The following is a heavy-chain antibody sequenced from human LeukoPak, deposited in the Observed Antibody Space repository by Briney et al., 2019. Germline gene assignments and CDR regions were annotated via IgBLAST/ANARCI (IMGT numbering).Heavy chain of an antibody. CDR1: GYTFTSYY. CDR3: ARGREPEMATTPPGY. D-gene: IGHD5-24*01. Sequence: ASVKVSCKASGYTFTSYYMHWVRQAPGQGLEWMGIINPSGGSTSYAQKFQGRVTMTRDTSTSTVYMELSSLRSEDTAVYYCARGREPEMATTPPGYWGQGTLVTVSS. V-gene: IGHV1-46*01. CDR2: INPSGGST. J-gene: IGHJ4*02.